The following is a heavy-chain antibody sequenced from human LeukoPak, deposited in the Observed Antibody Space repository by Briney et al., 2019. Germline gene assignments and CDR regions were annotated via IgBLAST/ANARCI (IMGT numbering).Heavy chain of an antibody. CDR1: GGSFSSYY. J-gene: IGHJ6*02. V-gene: IGHV4-34*01. CDR2: INHSGST. CDR3: ARYSSYYYYGMDV. Sequence: PSETLSLTCAVYGGSFSSYYWSWIRQPPGKGLEWIGEINHSGSTNYNPSLKSRVTISVDTSKNQFSLKLSSVTAADTAVYYCARYSSYYYYGMDVWGQGTTVTVSS. D-gene: IGHD6-13*01.